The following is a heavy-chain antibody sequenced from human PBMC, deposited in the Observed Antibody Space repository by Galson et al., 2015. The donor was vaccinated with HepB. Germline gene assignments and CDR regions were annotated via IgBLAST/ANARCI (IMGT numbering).Heavy chain of an antibody. CDR1: GFSVSSNY. Sequence: SLRLSCAASGFSVSSNYMSWVRQAPGKGLEWVSVIYSGGSTYYADSVKGRFTISRDNSKNTLYLQMNSLRVEDTAVYYCARGKDYYDSSGYSLRGGHWFDPWGQGTLVIVSS. V-gene: IGHV3-53*01. J-gene: IGHJ5*02. D-gene: IGHD3-22*01. CDR3: ARGKDYYDSSGYSLRGGHWFDP. CDR2: IYSGGST.